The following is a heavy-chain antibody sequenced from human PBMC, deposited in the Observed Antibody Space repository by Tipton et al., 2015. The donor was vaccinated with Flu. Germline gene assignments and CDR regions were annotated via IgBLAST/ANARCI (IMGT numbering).Heavy chain of an antibody. V-gene: IGHV5-51*03. Sequence: QLVQSGAEVKKPGESVKISCEGSGYTFSSYWIAWVRQMPGKGLEWMGIIYPGDSKTKFSPSFQGQVTISADKSISTTYLQWSSLKASDTAMYYCVRERNGYCEYWVQGTLVIVSS. D-gene: IGHD5-24*01. CDR3: VRERNGYCEY. J-gene: IGHJ4*02. CDR1: GYTFSSYW. CDR2: IYPGDSKT.